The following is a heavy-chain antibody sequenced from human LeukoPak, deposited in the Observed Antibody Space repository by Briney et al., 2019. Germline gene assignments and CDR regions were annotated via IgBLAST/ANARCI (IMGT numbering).Heavy chain of an antibody. Sequence: KPSETLSPTCTVSGDSISSGLYYWGWIRQPPGKGLEWIGTIYYSGSTHYNPFLKSRVTISIDISNNQFSLRLMSVTAADTAVYYCVRHPALRYDFWSGYSIDYWGQGTLVTISS. D-gene: IGHD3-3*01. CDR2: IYYSGST. CDR1: GDSISSGLYY. CDR3: VRHPALRYDFWSGYSIDY. V-gene: IGHV4-39*01. J-gene: IGHJ4*02.